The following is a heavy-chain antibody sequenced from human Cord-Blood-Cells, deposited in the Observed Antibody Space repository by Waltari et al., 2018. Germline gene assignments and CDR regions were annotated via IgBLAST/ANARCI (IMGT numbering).Heavy chain of an antibody. V-gene: IGHV1-46*01. Sequence: QVQLVQSGAEVKKPGASLKVSCKASGYTFTSYYMHWLRQAPGQGLEWMGIINPSGGSTSYAQKFQGRVTMTRDTSTSTVYMELSSLRSEDTAVYYCARDMGSSGWYYWGQGTLVTVSS. CDR2: INPSGGST. CDR3: ARDMGSSGWYY. CDR1: GYTFTSYY. D-gene: IGHD6-19*01. J-gene: IGHJ4*02.